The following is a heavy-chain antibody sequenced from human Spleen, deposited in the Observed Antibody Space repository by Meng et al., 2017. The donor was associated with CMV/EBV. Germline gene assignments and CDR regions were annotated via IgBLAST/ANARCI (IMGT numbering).Heavy chain of an antibody. CDR3: ARHGADSSGYYPNY. J-gene: IGHJ4*02. V-gene: IGHV5-51*01. CDR1: GYSFSNYW. CDR2: IYPSDSDT. Sequence: GESLKISCKGSGYSFSNYWIGWVRQMPGKGLEWMGSIYPSDSDTRYSPSFQGHVTISADKSISTAYLQWSSLKASDTAMYYCARHGADSSGYYPNYWGQGTLVTVSS. D-gene: IGHD3-22*01.